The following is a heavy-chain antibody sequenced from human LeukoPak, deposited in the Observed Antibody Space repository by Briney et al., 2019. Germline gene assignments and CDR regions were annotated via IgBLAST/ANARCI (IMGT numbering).Heavy chain of an antibody. V-gene: IGHV4-59*01. Sequence: SETLSLTCTVSGGFISSYYWSWIRQPPGKGLEWIGYIYYSGSTNYNPSLKSRVTISVDTSKNQFSLKLSSVTAADTAVYYCARQPSYYYDSSVNWFDPWGQGTLVTVSS. CDR3: ARQPSYYYDSSVNWFDP. CDR1: GGFISSYY. D-gene: IGHD3-22*01. CDR2: IYYSGST. J-gene: IGHJ5*02.